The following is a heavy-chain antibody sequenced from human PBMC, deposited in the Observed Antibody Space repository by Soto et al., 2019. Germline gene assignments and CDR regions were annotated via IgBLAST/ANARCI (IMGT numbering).Heavy chain of an antibody. V-gene: IGHV3-30*18. J-gene: IGHJ4*02. CDR1: GFTFSSYG. CDR3: AKDLSYGSYLFDY. CDR2: ISYDGSNK. D-gene: IGHD1-26*01. Sequence: QVQLVESGGGVVRPGRSLRLSCAASGFTFSSYGMHWVRQAPGKGLEWVAVISYDGSNKYYADSVKGRFTISRDNSKNTLYLQMNSLRAEDTAVYYCAKDLSYGSYLFDYWGQGTLVTVSS.